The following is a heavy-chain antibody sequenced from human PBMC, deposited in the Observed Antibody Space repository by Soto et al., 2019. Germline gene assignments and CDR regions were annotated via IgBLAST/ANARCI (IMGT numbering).Heavy chain of an antibody. D-gene: IGHD3-16*01. J-gene: IGHJ4*02. CDR1: GFTFDDNA. CDR2: IQWKSDI. CDR3: AISQDRGGRTTFIY. Sequence: GGSLRLSCAVSGFTFDDNAMHWVRTVPEKGLEWVSGIQWKSDIGHAVAVRGRFTISRDNAEISLYLQMNSLRDEDTALYYCAISQDRGGRTTFIYWGQGTQVTVAS. V-gene: IGHV3-9*01.